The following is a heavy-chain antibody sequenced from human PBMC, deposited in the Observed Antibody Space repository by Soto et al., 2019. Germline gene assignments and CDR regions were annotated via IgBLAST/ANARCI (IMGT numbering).Heavy chain of an antibody. CDR3: ARGLGIAVAGTYY. Sequence: QVQLVQSGAEVKKPGSSVKVSCKASGGTFSSYTISWVRQAPGQGLEWMGRIIPILGIANYAQKFQGRVTIPADKSTSTAYMELSSLRSEDTAVYYCARGLGIAVAGTYYWGQGTLVTVSS. V-gene: IGHV1-69*02. CDR1: GGTFSSYT. CDR2: IIPILGIA. D-gene: IGHD6-19*01. J-gene: IGHJ4*02.